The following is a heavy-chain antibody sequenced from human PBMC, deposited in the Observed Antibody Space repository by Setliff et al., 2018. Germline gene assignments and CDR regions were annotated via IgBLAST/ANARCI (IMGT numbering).Heavy chain of an antibody. V-gene: IGHV4-61*02. CDR2: LHTSGST. D-gene: IGHD3-16*01. J-gene: IGHJ4*02. Sequence: SETLSLTCAVSGASINSGTYYWSWIRQPAGKGLEWVGRLHTSGSTTYNPSLQSRVTISVDTSKNHFSLRLSSVTAADTAVYFCARDYGPNDYWGQGSLVTVSS. CDR3: ARDYGPNDY. CDR1: GASINSGTYY.